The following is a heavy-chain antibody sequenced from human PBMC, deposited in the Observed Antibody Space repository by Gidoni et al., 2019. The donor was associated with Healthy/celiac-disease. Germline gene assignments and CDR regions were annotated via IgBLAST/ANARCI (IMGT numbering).Heavy chain of an antibody. CDR3: TTDPGYSNSWYWRS. D-gene: IGHD6-13*01. CDR1: GFTFNNAW. Sequence: EVQLVESGGGLVKPGGSLRLSCAASGFTFNNAWMNWVRQAPGKGLEWVGRIKSKTDGGTRDYAAPVKGRFTISRDDSKNTLYLQMNSLKTEDTAVYYCTTDPGYSNSWYWRSWGQGTLVTVSS. V-gene: IGHV3-15*07. J-gene: IGHJ4*02. CDR2: IKSKTDGGTR.